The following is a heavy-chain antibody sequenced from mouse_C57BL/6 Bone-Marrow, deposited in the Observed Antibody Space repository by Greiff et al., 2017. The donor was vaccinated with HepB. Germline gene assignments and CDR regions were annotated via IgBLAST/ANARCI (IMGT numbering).Heavy chain of an antibody. CDR2: IYPRSGNT. J-gene: IGHJ4*01. CDR1: GYTFTSYG. D-gene: IGHD3-1*01. CDR3: ARWGGYYYAMDY. V-gene: IGHV1-81*01. Sequence: VQLQQSGAELARPGASVKLSCKASGYTFTSYGISWVKQRTGQGLEWIGEIYPRSGNTYYNEKFKGKATLTADKSSSTAYMEIRSLTSEDSAVYFCARWGGYYYAMDYWGQGTSVTVSS.